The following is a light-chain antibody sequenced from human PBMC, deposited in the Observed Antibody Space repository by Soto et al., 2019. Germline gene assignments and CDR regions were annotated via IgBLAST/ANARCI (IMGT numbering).Light chain of an antibody. V-gene: IGKV3D-15*01. CDR1: QSVSSN. Sequence: EIVMTQSPVTLSVSPGERVTLSCRASQSVSSNLAWYQHKPGQAPRLLIYGASTRATGIPATFSGSGSGTEFTITISSLQSEDFGVCYGQQYNNWPPLTFGGGTRVEI. CDR3: QQYNNWPPLT. J-gene: IGKJ4*01. CDR2: GAS.